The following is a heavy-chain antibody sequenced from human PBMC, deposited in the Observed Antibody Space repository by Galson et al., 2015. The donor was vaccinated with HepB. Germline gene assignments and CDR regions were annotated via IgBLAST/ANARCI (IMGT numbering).Heavy chain of an antibody. D-gene: IGHD1-14*01. CDR3: AKGRNSGRNGGDF. J-gene: IGHJ4*02. CDR1: GFTFSSNA. CDR2: ITVSGDRT. V-gene: IGHV3-23*01. Sequence: SLRLSCAASGFTFSSNALSWVRQAPGKGLQWVSSITVSGDRTYYADSVKGRFTISRDNSKNTVYLQMNSLTADDTAVYYCAKGRNSGRNGGDFWGQGTLVTVSS.